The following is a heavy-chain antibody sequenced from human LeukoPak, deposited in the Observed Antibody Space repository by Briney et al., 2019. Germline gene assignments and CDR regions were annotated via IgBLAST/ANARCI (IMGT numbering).Heavy chain of an antibody. CDR1: GFTFSSYG. V-gene: IGHV3-30*18. J-gene: IGHJ4*02. CDR2: ISYDGSNK. D-gene: IGHD6-13*01. Sequence: GRSLRLSCAASGFTFSSYGMHWVRQAPGKGLEWVAVISYDGSNKYYADSVKGRFTISRDNSKNTLYLQVNSLRAEDTAVYYCAKGSSSGYFDYFDYWGQGTLVTVSS. CDR3: AKGSSSGYFDYFDY.